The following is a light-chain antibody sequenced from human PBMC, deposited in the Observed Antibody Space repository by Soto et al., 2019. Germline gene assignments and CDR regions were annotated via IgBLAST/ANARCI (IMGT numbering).Light chain of an antibody. V-gene: IGLV2-14*01. Sequence: QSALTQPASMSGSPGQSITISCTGTSNDVGGYNYVSWYQQHPGKAPKLMIFEVSNRPSGVSNRFSGSKSGNTASLTISGLQAEDEAYYYCCSSTSTNSRVFGGGTKVTVL. CDR2: EVS. J-gene: IGLJ3*02. CDR3: CSSTSTNSRV. CDR1: SNDVGGYNY.